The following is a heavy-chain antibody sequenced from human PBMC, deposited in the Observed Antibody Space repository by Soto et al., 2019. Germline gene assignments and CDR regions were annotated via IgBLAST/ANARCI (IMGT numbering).Heavy chain of an antibody. CDR3: AKDPSTGPADY. V-gene: IGHV3-23*01. CDR2: ISKDGRNT. D-gene: IGHD3-9*01. CDR1: GFRIGDYA. Sequence: GGSLRLSCVPSGFRIGDYAVNWVRQTPLKGLEWVSTISKDGRNTHYTDSVRGRFTISRDLSTNTLFLQMNSLSPEDAAMYYCAKDPSTGPADYWGQGTLVTVSS. J-gene: IGHJ4*02.